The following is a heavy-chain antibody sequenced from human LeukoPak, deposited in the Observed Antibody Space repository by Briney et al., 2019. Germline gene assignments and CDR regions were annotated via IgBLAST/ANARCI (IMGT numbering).Heavy chain of an antibody. D-gene: IGHD5/OR15-5a*01. CDR1: GGSISSGDYY. CDR2: IYYSGST. Sequence: PSETLPLTCTVSGGSISSGDYYWSWIRQPPGKGLEWIGYIYYSGSTNYNPSLKSRVTISVDTSKNQFSLKLSSVTAADTAVYYCARGVAGYFQHWGQGTLVTVSS. CDR3: ARGVAGYFQH. V-gene: IGHV4-61*08. J-gene: IGHJ1*01.